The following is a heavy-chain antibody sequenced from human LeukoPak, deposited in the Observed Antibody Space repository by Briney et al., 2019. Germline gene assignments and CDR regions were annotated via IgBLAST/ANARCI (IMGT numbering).Heavy chain of an antibody. V-gene: IGHV4-38-2*02. J-gene: IGHJ6*03. Sequence: PSETLSLTCTVPGYSISSGYYWGWIRQPPGQGLEWIGSIYHSGSTYYNPSLKSRVTISVDTSKNQFSLKLSSVTAPDTAVYYCSYCSSTSCLYYYYMDVWGKGTTVTVSS. CDR2: IYHSGST. D-gene: IGHD2-2*01. CDR1: GYSISSGYY. CDR3: SYCSSTSCLYYYYMDV.